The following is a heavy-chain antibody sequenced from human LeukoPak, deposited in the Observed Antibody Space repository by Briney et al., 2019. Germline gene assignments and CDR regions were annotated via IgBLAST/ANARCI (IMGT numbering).Heavy chain of an antibody. CDR3: ARGYYDFWSGPQGWFDP. J-gene: IGHJ5*02. CDR1: GFTFSDYY. D-gene: IGHD3-3*01. Sequence: GGSLRLSCAASGFTFSDYYMSWIRQAPGKGLEWVSYIISSGSTIYYADSVKGRFTISRDNAKNSLYLQMNSLRAEDTAVYYCARGYYDFWSGPQGWFDPWGQGTLVTVSS. CDR2: IISSGSTI. V-gene: IGHV3-11*04.